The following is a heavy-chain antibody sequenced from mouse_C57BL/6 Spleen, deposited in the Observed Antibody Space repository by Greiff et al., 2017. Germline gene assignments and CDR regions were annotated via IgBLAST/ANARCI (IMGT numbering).Heavy chain of an antibody. CDR1: GFSLTSYG. J-gene: IGHJ4*01. V-gene: IGHV2-6-1*01. Sequence: VKLVESGPGLVAPSQSLSITCTVSGFSLTSYGVHWVRQPPGKGLEWLVVIWSDGSTTYNSALKSRLSISKDNSKSQVFLKMNSLQTDDTAMYYCARHRGITNYYAMDYWGQGTSVTVSS. CDR2: IWSDGST. D-gene: IGHD2-4*01. CDR3: ARHRGITNYYAMDY.